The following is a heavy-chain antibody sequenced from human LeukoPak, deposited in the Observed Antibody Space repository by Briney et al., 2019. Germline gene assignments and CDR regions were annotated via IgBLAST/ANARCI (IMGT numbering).Heavy chain of an antibody. D-gene: IGHD3-10*01. Sequence: GGSLRLSCAASGFTFSSYWMSWVRQAPGKGLEWVANIKQDGSEKYYVDSVKGRFTISRDNAKNSLYLQMNSLRAEDTAVYYCVRTVRGVITIYFDYWGQGTLVTVSS. CDR2: IKQDGSEK. CDR1: GFTFSSYW. CDR3: VRTVRGVITIYFDY. J-gene: IGHJ4*02. V-gene: IGHV3-7*01.